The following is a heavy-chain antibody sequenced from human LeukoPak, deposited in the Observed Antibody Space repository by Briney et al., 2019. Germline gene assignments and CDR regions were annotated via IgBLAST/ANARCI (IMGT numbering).Heavy chain of an antibody. CDR1: GGSISSYY. Sequence: PSETLSLTCTVSGGSISSYYWSWIRQPPGKGLEWIGYIYYSGSTNYNPSLKSRVTISVDTSKNQFSLKLSSVTAADTAVYYCARAQDYGGNFDYWGQGTLVTVS. CDR3: ARAQDYGGNFDY. V-gene: IGHV4-59*01. J-gene: IGHJ4*02. CDR2: IYYSGST. D-gene: IGHD4-23*01.